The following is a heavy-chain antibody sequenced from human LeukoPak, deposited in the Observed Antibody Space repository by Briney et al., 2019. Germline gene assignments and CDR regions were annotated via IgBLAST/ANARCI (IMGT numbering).Heavy chain of an antibody. CDR2: IYHSGST. J-gene: IGHJ4*02. V-gene: IGHV4-59*01. CDR1: GGSISSYY. D-gene: IGHD4-23*01. Sequence: SETLSLTCTVSGGSISSYYWSWIRQPPGKGLEWIGYIYHSGSTNYNPSLKSRVTISVDTSKNQFSLKLSSVTAADTAVYYCASTRGNPNLIFDYWGQGTLVTVSS. CDR3: ASTRGNPNLIFDY.